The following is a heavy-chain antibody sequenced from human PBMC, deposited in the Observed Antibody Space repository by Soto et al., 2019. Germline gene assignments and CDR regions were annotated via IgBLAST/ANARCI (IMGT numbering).Heavy chain of an antibody. CDR3: ARDPFGVSSKSGGFDP. D-gene: IGHD3-10*01. V-gene: IGHV4-31*03. CDR1: GGSISSGGFY. CDR2: IYYSGST. Sequence: PSESLSLTCTVSGGSISSGGFYWSWVRQHPGKGLEWIGYIYYSGSTYYNPSLKSRVTISVDTSKNQCSLKLSSVTAADTAVYYCARDPFGVSSKSGGFDPWGQGTLVTVSS. J-gene: IGHJ5*02.